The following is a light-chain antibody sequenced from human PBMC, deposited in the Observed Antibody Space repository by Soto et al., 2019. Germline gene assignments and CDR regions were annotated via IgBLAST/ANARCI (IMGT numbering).Light chain of an antibody. V-gene: IGKV4-1*01. CDR2: WAS. CDR3: QQFYNTPFT. Sequence: DIVMTQSPDSLAVSLGERATINCKSSQSVLYSSNNKNYLAWYQQNPGQPPKLLIYWASTRESGVPDRFSGSGSGTDFTLTISSLQAEDVAVSYCQQFYNTPFTFGPGTKVDIK. J-gene: IGKJ3*01. CDR1: QSVLYSSNNKNY.